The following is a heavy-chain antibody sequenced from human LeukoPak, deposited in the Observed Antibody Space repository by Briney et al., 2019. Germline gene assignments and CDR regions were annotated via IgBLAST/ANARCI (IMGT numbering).Heavy chain of an antibody. CDR1: GDSINNYY. Sequence: SETLSLTCSVSGDSINNYYWNWIRQPPGKELEWIGYTHYTGSTKSNPSLKSRVTTSVDTSKSQFSLKLSSVTAADTAVYYCAKWSSTLKAFDFWGQGILVIVSS. J-gene: IGHJ4*02. V-gene: IGHV4-59*08. D-gene: IGHD2-8*01. CDR3: AKWSSTLKAFDF. CDR2: THYTGST.